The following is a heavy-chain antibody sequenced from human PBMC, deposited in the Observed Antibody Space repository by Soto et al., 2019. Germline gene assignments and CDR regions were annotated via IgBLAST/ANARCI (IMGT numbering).Heavy chain of an antibody. Sequence: PSETLSLTCTVSGGSISSSSYYWGWIRQHPGKGLERIGSIYYSGSTYYNPSLKSRVTISVDTSKIQFSLKLSSVTAADTAVYYCARHNGGYYDYIWNAFDIWGQGTMVTVSS. J-gene: IGHJ3*02. CDR2: IYYSGST. CDR1: GGSISSSSYY. V-gene: IGHV4-39*01. D-gene: IGHD3-16*01. CDR3: ARHNGGYYDYIWNAFDI.